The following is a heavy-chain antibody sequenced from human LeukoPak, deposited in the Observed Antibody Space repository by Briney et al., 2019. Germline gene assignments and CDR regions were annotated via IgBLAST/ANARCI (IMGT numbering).Heavy chain of an antibody. CDR1: GFTFSNYW. CDR3: ARGEGHNRPIDY. CDR2: IKQDGSEK. D-gene: IGHD5-24*01. V-gene: IGHV3-7*04. Sequence: PGGSLRLSCAASGFTFSNYWMTWVRQAPGKGLEWVANIKQDGSEKCYVDSVKGRFTISRDNAKNSLYLQMNGLRAEDTAVYYCARGEGHNRPIDYWGQGTLVTVSS. J-gene: IGHJ4*02.